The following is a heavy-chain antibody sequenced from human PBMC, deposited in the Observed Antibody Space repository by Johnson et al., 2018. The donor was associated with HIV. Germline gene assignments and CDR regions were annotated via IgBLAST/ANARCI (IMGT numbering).Heavy chain of an antibody. J-gene: IGHJ3*02. CDR2: LKSKTDGGTT. V-gene: IGHV3-15*01. D-gene: IGHD3-16*01. CDR1: GFTFTNAW. CDR3: TTVRGAFDI. Sequence: VQLVESGGGLVKHGGSLRLSCAASGFTFTNAWMNWVRQAPGKGLEWVGRLKSKTDGGTTDYAAPVKGRFTISRDDSKNTLYLQINSLKTDDTAVYYCTTVRGAFDIWGQGTMVTVSS.